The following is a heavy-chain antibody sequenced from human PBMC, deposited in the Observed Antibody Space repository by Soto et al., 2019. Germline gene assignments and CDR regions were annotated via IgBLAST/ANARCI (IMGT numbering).Heavy chain of an antibody. D-gene: IGHD2-8*01. CDR3: AKGQMDTAPFDY. CDR1: GLTFNIYT. V-gene: IGHV3-23*01. J-gene: IGHJ4*02. Sequence: EVQLLESGGALVQPGGSLSLSCAASGLTFNIYTLNWVRQAPGKGLEWVSSISNTGATTFYADSVKGRFTVSRDNSKNTLSLQMSNLRAEDTAVYFCAKGQMDTAPFDYWGQGTLVTVSS. CDR2: ISNTGATT.